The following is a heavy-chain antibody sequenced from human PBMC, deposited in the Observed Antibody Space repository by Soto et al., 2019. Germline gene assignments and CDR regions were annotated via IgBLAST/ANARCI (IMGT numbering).Heavy chain of an antibody. V-gene: IGHV4-4*01. J-gene: IGHJ5*02. CDR2: IFQSGST. Sequence: XESLSLSCGVSGGTIRSPYWWTWVRQPPGKGLEWIVEIFQSGSTNYTPSLESRVTISVDKSKNQFSLTLTSVTAADTAVYFCARGRGRYSSGWSWFDTWGQGILVTVSS. CDR1: GGTIRSPYW. CDR3: ARGRGRYSSGWSWFDT. D-gene: IGHD6-19*01.